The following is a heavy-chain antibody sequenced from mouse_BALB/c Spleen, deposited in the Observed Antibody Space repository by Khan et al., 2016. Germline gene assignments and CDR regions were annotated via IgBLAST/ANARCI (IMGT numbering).Heavy chain of an antibody. CDR1: GFTFSSYA. CDR3: ASKVYYFDY. J-gene: IGHJ2*01. CDR2: ISSGGSS. V-gene: IGHV5-6-5*01. Sequence: EVELVESGGGLVKPGGSLKLSCAASGFTFSSYAMSWVRQTPEKRLEWIASISSGGSSFYSDLLKERFTISRDNARNILYLQMSSLRSEDTAMYYCASKVYYFDYWGQGTTLTVSS.